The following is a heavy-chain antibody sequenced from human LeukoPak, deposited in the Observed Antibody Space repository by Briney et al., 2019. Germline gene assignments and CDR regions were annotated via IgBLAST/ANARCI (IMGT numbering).Heavy chain of an antibody. V-gene: IGHV3-23*01. CDR2: ISGSGGST. D-gene: IGHD1-26*01. CDR1: GFTFSSYS. Sequence: GGSLRLSCAASGFTFSSYSMNWVRQAPGKGLEWVSAISGSGGSTYYADSVKGRFTISRDNSKNTLYLQMNSLRAEDTAVYYCAKDPGATSGSYYFDYWGQGTLVTVSS. J-gene: IGHJ4*02. CDR3: AKDPGATSGSYYFDY.